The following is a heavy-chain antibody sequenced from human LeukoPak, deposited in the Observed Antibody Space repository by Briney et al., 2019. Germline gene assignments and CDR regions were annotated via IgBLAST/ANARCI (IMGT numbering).Heavy chain of an antibody. Sequence: GGSLRLSCAASGFTFSSYSMNWVRQAPGKGLEWVSSITSSSRYIYYADSVKGRFTISRDNAKNSLSLQMNSLRAEDTAVYYCARGHIVVVPAALYGDYGHYFDYWGQGTLVTVSS. J-gene: IGHJ4*02. V-gene: IGHV3-21*01. CDR1: GFTFSSYS. CDR2: ITSSSRYI. D-gene: IGHD2-2*01. CDR3: ARGHIVVVPAALYGDYGHYFDY.